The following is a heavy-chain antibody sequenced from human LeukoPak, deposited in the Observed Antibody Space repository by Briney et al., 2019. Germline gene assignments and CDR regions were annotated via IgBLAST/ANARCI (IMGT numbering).Heavy chain of an antibody. CDR1: GYTFTSYD. J-gene: IGHJ4*02. CDR2: MNPGSGKT. V-gene: IGHV1-8*03. CDR3: AKESFKALAGYLDS. Sequence: GASVKVSCKASGYTFTSYDINWVRQATGQGLEWVGWMNPGSGKTGYAQKFQGRVTITASTSTSTGYMELSSLTSEDTAVYYCAKESFKALAGYLDSWGQGSLVTVSS. D-gene: IGHD6-19*01.